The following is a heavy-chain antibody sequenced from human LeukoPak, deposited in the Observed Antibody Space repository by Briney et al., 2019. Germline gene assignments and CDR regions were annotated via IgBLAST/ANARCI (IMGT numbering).Heavy chain of an antibody. CDR2: IIPIFGTA. CDR3: ARGAYSSSWYPY. D-gene: IGHD6-13*01. J-gene: IGHJ4*02. Sequence: ASVKVSCKASEGTFSSYAISWVRQAPGQGLEWMGGIIPIFGTANYAQKFQGRVTITADESTSTAYMELSSLRSEDTAVYYCARGAYSSSWYPYWGQGTLVTVSS. V-gene: IGHV1-69*13. CDR1: EGTFSSYA.